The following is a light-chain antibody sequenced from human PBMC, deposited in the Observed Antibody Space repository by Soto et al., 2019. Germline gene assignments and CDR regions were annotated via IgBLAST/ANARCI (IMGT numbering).Light chain of an antibody. V-gene: IGKV3-20*01. Sequence: EIVLTQSPGTLSLSPGERATLSCRASQSVSSGDLAWYQQKPGQAPRLLIYAASSRATGITDRFSGSGSGTDFTLTISRLEPEDFAVYYCQQYGGSSYTFGQGTKVEIK. CDR1: QSVSSGD. J-gene: IGKJ2*01. CDR3: QQYGGSSYT. CDR2: AAS.